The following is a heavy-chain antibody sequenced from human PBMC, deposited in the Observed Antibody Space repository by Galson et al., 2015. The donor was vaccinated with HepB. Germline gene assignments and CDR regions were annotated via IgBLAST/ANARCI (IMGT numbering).Heavy chain of an antibody. CDR3: ARAMATKHTIVNYCYYGLDV. CDR2: IYSGGTT. V-gene: IGHV3-66*01. Sequence: SLRLSCAASGFTVSTKYMSWVRQAPGKGLEWVSVIYSGGTTYYADSVKGRFTISRDNSKNTLYLQMNSLRAEDTAVYYCARAMATKHTIVNYCYYGLDVWGQGTTVTVSS. D-gene: IGHD5-24*01. CDR1: GFTVSTKY. J-gene: IGHJ6*02.